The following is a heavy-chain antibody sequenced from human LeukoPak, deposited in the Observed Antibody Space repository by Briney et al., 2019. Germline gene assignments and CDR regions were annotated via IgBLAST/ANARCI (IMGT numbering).Heavy chain of an antibody. Sequence: GSLRLSCAASGFTFSNAWMNWVRQAPGKGLEWIGEVYRSGSTNYNPSLKSRVTISLDKSKNQFSLKLTSVTAADTAVYFCARVGLYSGSGNNWFDPWGQGTLVTVSS. V-gene: IGHV4-4*01. CDR3: ARVGLYSGSGNNWFDP. D-gene: IGHD3-10*01. J-gene: IGHJ5*02. CDR2: VYRSGST. CDR1: GFTFSNAW.